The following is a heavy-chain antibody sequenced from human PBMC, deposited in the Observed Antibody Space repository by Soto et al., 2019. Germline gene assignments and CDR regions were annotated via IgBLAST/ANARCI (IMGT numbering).Heavy chain of an antibody. J-gene: IGHJ4*02. CDR2: IYYSGSA. CDR1: GGSISSYY. V-gene: IGHV4-59*08. D-gene: IGHD4-17*01. Sequence: QVQLQESGPGLVRPSETLSLTCTVSGGSISSYYWSWIRQPPGKGLEWIGYIYYSGSANYNPSLRSRVTRAVETSKDQFSLKLGSAAAAVTAVYYCARNYGGNGDDWGQGTGVTVSS. CDR3: ARNYGGNGDD.